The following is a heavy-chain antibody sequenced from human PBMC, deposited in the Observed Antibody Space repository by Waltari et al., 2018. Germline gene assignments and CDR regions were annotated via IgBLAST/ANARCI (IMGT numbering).Heavy chain of an antibody. D-gene: IGHD3-3*01. J-gene: IGHJ4*02. V-gene: IGHV1-69*05. CDR3: AKEGLLTYFDY. CDR2: IIPIFGTA. Sequence: QVQLVQSGAEVKKPGSSVKVSCMASGGTFSDYAISWVRQAPGQGLEWMGGIIPIFGTANYAQKFQGRVTIITDESTNTAYMELSSLRSEDTAVYYCAKEGLLTYFDYWGQGTLVTVSS. CDR1: GGTFSDYA.